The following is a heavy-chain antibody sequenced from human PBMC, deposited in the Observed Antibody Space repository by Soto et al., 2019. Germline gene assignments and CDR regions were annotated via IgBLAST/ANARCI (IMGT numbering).Heavy chain of an antibody. J-gene: IGHJ4*02. CDR2: VSSDGGRI. Sequence: GWSLRLSCSAYGFTFSSYSLQWVRQSPGKGLEYVSHVSSDGGRIYYADSVKGRFTISRDNSKNMLYLQMTSLRPDDSAVYYCGKRRGGAKYYFFHWGKRPL. CDR3: GKRRGGAKYYFFH. D-gene: IGHD1-26*01. CDR1: GFTFSSYS. V-gene: IGHV3-64D*06.